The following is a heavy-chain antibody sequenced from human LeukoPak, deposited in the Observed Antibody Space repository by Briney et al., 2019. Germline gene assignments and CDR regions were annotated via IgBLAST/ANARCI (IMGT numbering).Heavy chain of an antibody. CDR1: GFTFSSYG. V-gene: IGHV3-30*02. Sequence: GGSLRLSCAASGFTFSSYGMHWVRQAPGKGLEWVAFIRYDGSNKYYADSVKGRFTISRDNSKNTLYLQMNSLRAEDTAVYYCAKGFVGSYETYFDYWGQGTLVTVSS. J-gene: IGHJ4*02. CDR2: IRYDGSNK. D-gene: IGHD1-26*01. CDR3: AKGFVGSYETYFDY.